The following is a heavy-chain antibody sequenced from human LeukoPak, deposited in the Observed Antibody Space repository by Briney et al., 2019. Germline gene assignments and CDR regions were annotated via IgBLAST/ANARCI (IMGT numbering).Heavy chain of an antibody. D-gene: IGHD6-19*01. CDR2: INHSGST. V-gene: IGHV4-34*01. Sequence: PSETLSLTCAVYGGSFSGYYWSWIRQPPGKGLEWIGEINHSGSTNYNPSLKSRVTISVDTSKNRFSLKLSSVTAADTAVYYCARVIAVAGSARYYFDYWGQGTLVTVSS. J-gene: IGHJ4*02. CDR1: GGSFSGYY. CDR3: ARVIAVAGSARYYFDY.